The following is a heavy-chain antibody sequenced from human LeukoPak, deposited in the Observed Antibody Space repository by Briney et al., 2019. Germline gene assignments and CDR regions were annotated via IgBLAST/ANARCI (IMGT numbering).Heavy chain of an antibody. CDR1: GFTFSSYA. CDR3: AKHSTNGVY. D-gene: IGHD1-1*01. V-gene: IGHV3-23*01. J-gene: IGHJ4*02. CDR2: ISGSGGST. Sequence: PGGSLRLSCAASGFTFSSYAMNWVRQAPGKGLKWVSGISGSGGSTYYADSVKGRFTISRDDSKNTLYLQMNSLRAEDTAVYYCAKHSTNGVYWGQGTLLTVSS.